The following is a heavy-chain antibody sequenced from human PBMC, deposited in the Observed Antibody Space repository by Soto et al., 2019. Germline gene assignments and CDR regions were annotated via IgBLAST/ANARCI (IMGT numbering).Heavy chain of an antibody. CDR2: IIPIFGTA. J-gene: IGHJ4*02. CDR3: ASRPTYGSWSYHGLDHYFDY. V-gene: IGHV1-69*01. D-gene: IGHD3-10*01. CDR1: GGTFSSYA. Sequence: QVQLVQSGAEVKKPGSSVKVSCNASGGTFSSYAISWVRQAPGQGLECMGGIIPIFGTANYAQKFQGRVTITADESTSTAYLELSSLRSEDTAVYYCASRPTYGSWSYHGLDHYFDYWGQGTLVTVAS.